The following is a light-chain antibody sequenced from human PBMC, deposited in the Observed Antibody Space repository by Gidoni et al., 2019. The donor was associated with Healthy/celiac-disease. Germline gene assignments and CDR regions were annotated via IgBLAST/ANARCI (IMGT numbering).Light chain of an antibody. CDR2: DAS. Sequence: EILLTHSPATLSLSPGERATLSCRASQSVSSYLAWYQQKPGQAPRLLIYDASNRATGIPARFSGSGSGTDFTLTISSLEPEDFAVYYCQQRSNWPMCSFGQGTKLEIK. CDR1: QSVSSY. CDR3: QQRSNWPMCS. V-gene: IGKV3-11*01. J-gene: IGKJ2*04.